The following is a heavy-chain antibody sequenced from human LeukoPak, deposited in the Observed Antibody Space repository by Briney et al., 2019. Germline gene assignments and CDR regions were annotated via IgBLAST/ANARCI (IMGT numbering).Heavy chain of an antibody. CDR3: AKDFSQEGTHSVDY. J-gene: IGHJ4*02. D-gene: IGHD2/OR15-2a*01. Sequence: GGSLRLSCAASGFTFSSYAMSWVRQAPGKGLEWGSAISGSGGSTYYADSVKGRFTISRDNSKNTLYLQMNSLRAEDTAVYYCAKDFSQEGTHSVDYWGQGTLVTVSS. V-gene: IGHV3-23*01. CDR2: ISGSGGST. CDR1: GFTFSSYA.